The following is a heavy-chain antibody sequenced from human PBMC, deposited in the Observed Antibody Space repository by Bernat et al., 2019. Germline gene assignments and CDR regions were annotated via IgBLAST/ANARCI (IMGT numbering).Heavy chain of an antibody. V-gene: IGHV3-48*02. Sequence: EVQLVESGGGLVQPGGSLRLSCAVSGFTFSTYSMNWVRQAPGKGLGWVSYISGGGSTIDHADSVKVRFTISRDNAKNSLYLQMNSLRDEDTAVYYCARDRKDGGPRPDAFDIWGQGTMVTVSS. J-gene: IGHJ3*02. CDR1: GFTFSTYS. CDR3: ARDRKDGGPRPDAFDI. CDR2: ISGGGSTI. D-gene: IGHD3-16*01.